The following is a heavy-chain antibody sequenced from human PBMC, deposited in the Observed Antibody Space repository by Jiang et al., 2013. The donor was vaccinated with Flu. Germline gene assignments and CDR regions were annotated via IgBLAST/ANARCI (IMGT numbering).Heavy chain of an antibody. D-gene: IGHD3-22*01. V-gene: IGHV4-39*01. Sequence: GLVKPSETLSLTCTVSGGSISGSRHYWGWIRQPPGRGLEWIGTIYYSGSTYYNPSFKSRITISVDTSKNQFFLKLSSVTAADTAVYYCADSSGYYNFDYWGQGTLVTVSS. CDR1: GGSISGSRHY. J-gene: IGHJ4*02. CDR3: ADSSGYYNFDY. CDR2: IYYSGST.